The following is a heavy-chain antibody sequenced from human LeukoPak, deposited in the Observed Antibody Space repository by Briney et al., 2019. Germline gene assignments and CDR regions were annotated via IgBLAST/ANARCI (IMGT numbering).Heavy chain of an antibody. CDR1: GGSFSGYY. J-gene: IGHJ4*02. D-gene: IGHD5-24*01. V-gene: IGHV4-34*01. CDR3: ARVSSGEMATIAGDY. CDR2: INHSGST. Sequence: PSETLSLTCAVYGGSFSGYYWSWIRQPPGKGLEWIGEINHSGSTNYNPSLKSRVTISVDTSKNQFSLKLSSVTAADTAVYYCARVSSGEMATIAGDYWGQGTLVTVSS.